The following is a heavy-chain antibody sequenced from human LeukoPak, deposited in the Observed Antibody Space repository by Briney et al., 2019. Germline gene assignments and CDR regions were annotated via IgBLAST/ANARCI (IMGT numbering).Heavy chain of an antibody. Sequence: GGSLRLSCAASGFTFSNYWMSWVGQAPGKGLEWLANINQDGSEIYYVDSVKGRFTISRDNGKNSLYLQINSLRADDTAVYYCARDQGSMIVVGTTNWYYDLWGRGTLVTVSS. V-gene: IGHV3-7*01. CDR3: ARDQGSMIVVGTTNWYYDL. D-gene: IGHD1-1*01. CDR1: GFTFSNYW. CDR2: INQDGSEI. J-gene: IGHJ2*01.